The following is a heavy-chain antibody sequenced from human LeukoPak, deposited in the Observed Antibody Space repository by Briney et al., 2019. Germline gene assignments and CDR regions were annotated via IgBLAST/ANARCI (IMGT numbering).Heavy chain of an antibody. CDR2: INHSGST. J-gene: IGHJ6*04. D-gene: IGHD3-16*01. CDR3: ARAIHPLGGPALPVRSGGMDV. V-gene: IGHV4-34*01. Sequence: SEALSLTCAVYGGSSSGYYWSWIRQPPGKGLEWIGEINHSGSTNYNPSLKSRVTISVDTSKNQFSLKLSSVTAADTAVYYCARAIHPLGGPALPVRSGGMDVWGKGTTVTVSS. CDR1: GGSSSGYY.